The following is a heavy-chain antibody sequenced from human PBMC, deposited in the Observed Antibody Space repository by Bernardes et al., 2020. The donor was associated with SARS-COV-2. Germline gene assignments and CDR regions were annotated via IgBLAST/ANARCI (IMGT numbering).Heavy chain of an antibody. V-gene: IGHV3-23*01. CDR3: AKEDGSSWTG. CDR2: GSVDPSGGAGTS. D-gene: IGHD6-13*01. Sequence: GGSLRLSCAASGFTFKNYAMSWVRQAPGKGLEWVSGGSVDPSGGAGTSYYADSVEGRFTISRDNSKNTRYLQLNSLRAEDTAVYYCAKEDGSSWTGWGQGTLVTVSS. J-gene: IGHJ4*01. CDR1: GFTFKNYA.